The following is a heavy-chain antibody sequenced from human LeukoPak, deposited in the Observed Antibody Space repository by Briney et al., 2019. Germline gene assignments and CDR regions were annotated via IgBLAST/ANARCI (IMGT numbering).Heavy chain of an antibody. Sequence: GGSLRLSCAASGFTVSNYAMSWVRQAPGKGLEWVSVVSADGRTVVYADSVRGRFTISRDNSKNTLYLQMNSLRAEDTAVYFCAKRGESYYYDSSGYYSYPFDSWGQGTLVTVSS. V-gene: IGHV3-23*01. CDR2: VSADGRTV. J-gene: IGHJ4*02. D-gene: IGHD3-22*01. CDR1: GFTVSNYA. CDR3: AKRGESYYYDSSGYYSYPFDS.